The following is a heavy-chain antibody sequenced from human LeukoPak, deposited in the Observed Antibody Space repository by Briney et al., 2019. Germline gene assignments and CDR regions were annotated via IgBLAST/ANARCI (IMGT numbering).Heavy chain of an antibody. CDR2: ISYDGSNK. D-gene: IGHD5-18*01. Sequence: PGRSLRLSCAASGFTFSTYAMHWVRQAPGEGLEWVALISYDGSNKYYADSVKGRFTISRDNSKNTLYLQMNSLRAEDTAVYYCARDREYSYGYDYWGQGTLVTVSS. CDR1: GFTFSTYA. V-gene: IGHV3-30*04. CDR3: ARDREYSYGYDY. J-gene: IGHJ4*02.